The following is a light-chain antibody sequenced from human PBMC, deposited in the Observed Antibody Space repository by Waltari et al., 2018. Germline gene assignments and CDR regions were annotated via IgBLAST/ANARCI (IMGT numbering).Light chain of an antibody. CDR1: HHISSW. J-gene: IGKJ5*01. V-gene: IGKV1-12*01. CDR2: VAS. Sequence: DIQLTQSPSFVSASIGDRVPITCRASHHISSWLAWYQQKPGKAPKLLIYVASTLHSGVPSRFSGGGSGTEFTLTISSLQPEDFAVYYCQQTNNFLGITFGQGTRLEIK. CDR3: QQTNNFLGIT.